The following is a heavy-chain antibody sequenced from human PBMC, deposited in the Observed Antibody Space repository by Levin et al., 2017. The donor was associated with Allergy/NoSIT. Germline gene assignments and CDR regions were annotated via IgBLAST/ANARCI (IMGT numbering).Heavy chain of an antibody. J-gene: IGHJ4*02. CDR3: TRHAVDQGSWNPPSPAPNFDS. CDR1: GFSFRNFW. D-gene: IGHD1-1*01. Sequence: LAGGSLRLSCAASGFSFRNFWMTWVRQAPGKGLEWVANINHDGSDRYYADSVKGRFTISRDNARYSLYLQMSGLRAEDTAQYYCTRHAVDQGSWNPPSPAPNFDSWGQGTRVTVSS. V-gene: IGHV3-7*01. CDR2: INHDGSDR.